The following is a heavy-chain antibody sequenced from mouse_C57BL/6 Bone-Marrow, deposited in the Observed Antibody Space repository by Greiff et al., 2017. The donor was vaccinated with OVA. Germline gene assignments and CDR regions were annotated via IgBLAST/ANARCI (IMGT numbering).Heavy chain of an antibody. CDR3: ARDWYFDV. Sequence: QVPLPHPFAELVHPLASVPLSCTSSFYPFPRSCLPCLTPLPFPVLSWIGMIHPNSGSTNYNEKFKSKATLTVDKSSSTAYMQLSSLTSEDSAVYYCARDWYFDVWGTGTTVTVSS. J-gene: IGHJ1*03. V-gene: IGHV1-64*01. CDR1: FYPFPRSC. CDR2: IHPNSGST.